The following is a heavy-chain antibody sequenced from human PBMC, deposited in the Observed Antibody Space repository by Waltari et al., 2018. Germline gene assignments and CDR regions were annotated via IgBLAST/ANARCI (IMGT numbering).Heavy chain of an antibody. D-gene: IGHD1-7*01. Sequence: EVQLLESGGGLVQPGGSLRLSCAASGFTFRSYAMGWVRQAPGKGREWVSAISGSGGSTYYADSVKGRFTISRDNSKNTLYLQMNSLRAEDTAVYYCAKDDPYNWNSGYFDYWGQGTLVTVSS. CDR1: GFTFRSYA. CDR3: AKDDPYNWNSGYFDY. V-gene: IGHV3-23*01. J-gene: IGHJ4*02. CDR2: ISGSGGST.